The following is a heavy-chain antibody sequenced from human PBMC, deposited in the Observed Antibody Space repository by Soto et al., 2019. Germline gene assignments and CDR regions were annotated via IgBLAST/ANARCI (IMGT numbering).Heavy chain of an antibody. D-gene: IGHD4-17*01. CDR3: AREGPDYGDDTSFKFRNWFDP. Sequence: SETLSLTCTVSGGSISSYYWSWIRQPPGKGLEWIGYIYYSGSTNYNPSLKSRVTISVDTSKNQFSLKLSSVTAADTAVYYCAREGPDYGDDTSFKFRNWFDPWGQGTLVTVSS. J-gene: IGHJ5*02. V-gene: IGHV4-59*01. CDR2: IYYSGST. CDR1: GGSISSYY.